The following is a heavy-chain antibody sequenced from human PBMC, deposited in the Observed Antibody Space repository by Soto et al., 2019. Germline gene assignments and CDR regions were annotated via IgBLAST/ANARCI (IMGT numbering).Heavy chain of an antibody. CDR1: GFTVSSNY. CDR3: AREAISSDYFDY. V-gene: IGHV3-53*02. CDR2: IYSGGRT. D-gene: IGHD3-22*01. J-gene: IGHJ4*02. Sequence: EVQLVETGGGLIQPGGSLRLSCAASGFTVSSNYMSWVRQAPGQGLEWVSFIYSGGRTYYADSVKGRFTISRDKSKNTLYLQINSLRAEDTAVYYCAREAISSDYFDYWGQGTLVIVSS.